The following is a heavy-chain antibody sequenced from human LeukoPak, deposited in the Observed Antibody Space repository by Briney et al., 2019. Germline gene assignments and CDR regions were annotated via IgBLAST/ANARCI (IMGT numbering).Heavy chain of an antibody. CDR1: GFTFSSYS. Sequence: PGGSLRLSCAASGFTFSSYSMNWVRQAPGRGLEWVAVIWHDGSNKYYADSVRGRFTISRHNIKNTLYLHLNSLRAEDTAVYHCARDRLSYSSSSYYYYGMDVWGHGTTVTVSS. J-gene: IGHJ6*02. D-gene: IGHD6-6*01. CDR3: ARDRLSYSSSSYYYYGMDV. V-gene: IGHV3-33*08. CDR2: IWHDGSNK.